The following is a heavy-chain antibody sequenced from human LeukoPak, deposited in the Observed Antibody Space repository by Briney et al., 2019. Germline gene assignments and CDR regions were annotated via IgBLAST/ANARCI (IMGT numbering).Heavy chain of an antibody. J-gene: IGHJ5*02. D-gene: IGHD5-24*01. V-gene: IGHV4-39*01. Sequence: PSETLSLTCTVSGASISSSSYYWAWIRQPPGKGLEWIGSMYHNGSTYYNPSLKSRVTISVDTSKNQFSLKLSSVTAADTAVYYCARHPSGRMWLQQGGWFDPWGQGTLVTVSS. CDR1: GASISSSSYY. CDR2: MYHNGST. CDR3: ARHPSGRMWLQQGGWFDP.